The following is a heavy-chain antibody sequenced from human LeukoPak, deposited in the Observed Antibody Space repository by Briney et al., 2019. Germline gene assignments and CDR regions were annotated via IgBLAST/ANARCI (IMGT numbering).Heavy chain of an antibody. CDR2: INHSGST. D-gene: IGHD2-2*01. CDR3: ARMYPLTWFDP. V-gene: IGHV4-34*01. CDR1: GGSFSGYY. Sequence: SETLSLTCAVYGGSFSGYYWSWIRQPPGKGLEWIGEINHSGSTNYNPSLKSRVTISVDTSKNQFSLKLSSVTAADTAVYYCARMYPLTWFDPWGQGTLVTVSS. J-gene: IGHJ5*02.